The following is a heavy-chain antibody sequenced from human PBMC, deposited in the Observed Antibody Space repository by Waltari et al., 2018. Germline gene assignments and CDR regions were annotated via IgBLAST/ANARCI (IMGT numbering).Heavy chain of an antibody. D-gene: IGHD6-25*01. V-gene: IGHV4-38-2*01. CDR1: GYSISSGYY. Sequence: QVQLQESGPGLVKPSETLSLTCAVSGYSISSGYYWGWIRQPPGKGLEWIGSIYHSGSTYYNPSLKSRVTISVDTSKNQFSLKLSSVTAADTAVYYCARFSETLRPAYAFDIWGQGTMVTVSS. CDR2: IYHSGST. J-gene: IGHJ3*02. CDR3: ARFSETLRPAYAFDI.